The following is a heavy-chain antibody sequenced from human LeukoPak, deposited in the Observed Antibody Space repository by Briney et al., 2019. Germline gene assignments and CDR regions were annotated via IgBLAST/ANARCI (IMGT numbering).Heavy chain of an antibody. CDR1: GFTFSSYA. D-gene: IGHD2/OR15-2a*01. Sequence: GGSLRLSCAASGFTFSSYAMSWVRQAPGKGLEWVSGISWNSGSIVYADSVKGRFTISRDNAKNSLYLQMNSLRAEDTALYYCAKDNFSHDYIDYWGQGTLVTVSS. V-gene: IGHV3-9*01. CDR3: AKDNFSHDYIDY. CDR2: ISWNSGSI. J-gene: IGHJ4*02.